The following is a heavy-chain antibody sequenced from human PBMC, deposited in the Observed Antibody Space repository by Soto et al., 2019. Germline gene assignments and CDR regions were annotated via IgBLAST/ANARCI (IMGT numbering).Heavy chain of an antibody. CDR1: GFTFSSYN. CDR3: ARDRYEGSLYYYFDY. D-gene: IGHD3-22*01. J-gene: IGHJ4*02. V-gene: IGHV3-48*02. Sequence: GGSLRLSCAASGFTFSSYNMNWVRQAPGKGLEWVSYISSSSSTMYYADSVKGRFTISRDNAKNSLYLQMNSLRDEDTAVYYCARDRYEGSLYYYFDYWGQGTLVTVSS. CDR2: ISSSSSTM.